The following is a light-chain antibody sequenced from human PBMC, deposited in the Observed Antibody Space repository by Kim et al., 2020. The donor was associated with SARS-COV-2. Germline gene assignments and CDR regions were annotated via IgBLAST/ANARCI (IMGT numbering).Light chain of an antibody. Sequence: GNSVTISCTGTSSGIGSYNRVSWYQQPPGTAPKLMIYEVSNRPSGVPDRFSGSKSGNTASLTISGLQAEDEADYYCSSYTSSNTVIFGGGTQLTVL. V-gene: IGLV2-18*02. J-gene: IGLJ2*01. CDR3: SSYTSSNTVI. CDR2: EVS. CDR1: SSGIGSYNR.